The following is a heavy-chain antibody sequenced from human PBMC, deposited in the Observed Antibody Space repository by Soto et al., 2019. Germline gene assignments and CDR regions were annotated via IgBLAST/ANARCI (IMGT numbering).Heavy chain of an antibody. CDR3: ASWVGYCSGSTCSDAFDI. V-gene: IGHV3-74*01. CDR2: INSDGSNT. D-gene: IGHD2-15*01. CDR1: KFTFSSYW. Sequence: GGSLRLSCATSKFTFSSYWMHWVRQGTGKGLVWVSRINSDGSNTDYADSVKGRFTISRDNAKNTLYLQMNSLRAEDTAVYYCASWVGYCSGSTCSDAFDIWGQGTMVTVSS. J-gene: IGHJ3*02.